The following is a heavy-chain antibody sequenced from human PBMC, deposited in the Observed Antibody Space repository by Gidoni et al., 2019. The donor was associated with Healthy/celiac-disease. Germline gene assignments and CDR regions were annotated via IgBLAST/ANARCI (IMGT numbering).Heavy chain of an antibody. V-gene: IGHV3-74*01. CDR1: GFTFSSYW. Sequence: EVQLVESGGGLVQPGGSLRLSCAASGFTFSSYWMHWVRQAPGKGLVWVSRINSDGSSTSYADSVKGRFTISRDNAKNTLYLQMNSLRAEDTAVYYCARDWAITFGGVIGQPGYWGQGTLVTVSS. CDR3: ARDWAITFGGVIGQPGY. J-gene: IGHJ4*02. D-gene: IGHD3-16*02. CDR2: INSDGSST.